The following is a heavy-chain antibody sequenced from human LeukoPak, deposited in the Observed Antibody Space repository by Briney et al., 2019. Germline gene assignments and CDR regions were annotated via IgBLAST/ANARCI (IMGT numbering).Heavy chain of an antibody. Sequence: SVKVSCKASGGTFSSYAISWVRQAPEQGLEWMGRIIPIFGTANYAQKFQGRVTITTDESTSTAYMELSSLRSEDTAVYYCARDVGIAVAGNGFDYWGQGTLVTVSS. J-gene: IGHJ4*02. V-gene: IGHV1-69*05. D-gene: IGHD6-19*01. CDR1: GGTFSSYA. CDR3: ARDVGIAVAGNGFDY. CDR2: IIPIFGTA.